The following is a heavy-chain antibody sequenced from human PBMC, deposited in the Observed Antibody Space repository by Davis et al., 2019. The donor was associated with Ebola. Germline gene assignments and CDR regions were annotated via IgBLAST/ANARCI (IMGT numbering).Heavy chain of an antibody. J-gene: IGHJ4*02. D-gene: IGHD1-26*01. Sequence: PGGSLRLSCIASGFTFSSYTMNWVRQAPGTGLEWVSSVSTRSSYIHYADSVKGRFTISRDNAKSSLYLQMNSLRAEDTAVYYCVRDWDGSGSFDYWGQGTLVTVSS. CDR2: VSTRSSYI. V-gene: IGHV3-21*01. CDR3: VRDWDGSGSFDY. CDR1: GFTFSSYT.